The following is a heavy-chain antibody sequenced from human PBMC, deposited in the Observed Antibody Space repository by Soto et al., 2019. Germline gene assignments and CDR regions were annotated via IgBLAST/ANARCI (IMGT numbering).Heavy chain of an antibody. CDR3: ASSSYYDFWSGYSLVLGRRNDAFDI. J-gene: IGHJ3*02. CDR2: IYYSGST. Sequence: QLQLQESGPGLVKPSETLSLTCTVSGGSISSSSYYWGWIRQPPGKGLEWIGSIYYSGSTYYNPSLKSRVTISVDTSKNQFSLKLSSVTAADTAVYYCASSSYYDFWSGYSLVLGRRNDAFDIWGQGTMVTVSS. D-gene: IGHD3-3*01. CDR1: GGSISSSSYY. V-gene: IGHV4-39*01.